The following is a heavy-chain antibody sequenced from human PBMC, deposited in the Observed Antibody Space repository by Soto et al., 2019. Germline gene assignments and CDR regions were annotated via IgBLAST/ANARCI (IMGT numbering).Heavy chain of an antibody. V-gene: IGHV2-26*01. CDR2: IFSNDEK. D-gene: IGHD3-22*01. J-gene: IGHJ4*02. CDR3: ARDFYDSSGYYSFDY. Sequence: SGPTLVNPTETLTLTCTVSGFSLSNARMGVSWIRQPPGKALEWLAHIFSNDEKSYSTSLKSRLTISKDTSKSQVVLTMTNMDPVDTATYYCARDFYDSSGYYSFDYWGQGTLVTVSS. CDR1: GFSLSNARMG.